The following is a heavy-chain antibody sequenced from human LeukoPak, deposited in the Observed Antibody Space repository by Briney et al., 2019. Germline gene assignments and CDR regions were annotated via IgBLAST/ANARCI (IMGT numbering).Heavy chain of an antibody. J-gene: IGHJ4*02. CDR1: GFTFSSYS. CDR2: ISSSSRYI. Sequence: GGSLRLSCVASGFTFSSYSMNWVRQAPGKGLEWVSSISSSSRYIYYADSMKGRFTISRDNAKNSLYLQMKSLRAEDTAVYYCARPNYGDYALDYWGQGTLVTVSS. CDR3: ARPNYGDYALDY. D-gene: IGHD4-17*01. V-gene: IGHV3-21*01.